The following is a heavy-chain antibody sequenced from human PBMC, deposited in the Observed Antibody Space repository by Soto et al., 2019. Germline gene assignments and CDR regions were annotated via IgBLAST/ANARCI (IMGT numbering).Heavy chain of an antibody. J-gene: IGHJ4*02. CDR2: ISSSSSGT. D-gene: IGHD2-21*02. Sequence: PGGSLRLSCTASGFTIGTHAMNWVRQAPGKGLEWVSTISSSSSGTFYADSVKGRFSISRDNWKNTLSLQMNRLRAEDSAVYYCAKIAVQRGDTDCWGQGTLVTVSS. V-gene: IGHV3-23*01. CDR1: GFTIGTHA. CDR3: AKIAVQRGDTDC.